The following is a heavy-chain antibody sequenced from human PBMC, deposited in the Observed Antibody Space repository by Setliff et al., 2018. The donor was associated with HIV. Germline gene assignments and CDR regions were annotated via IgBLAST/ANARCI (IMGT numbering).Heavy chain of an antibody. V-gene: IGHV4-39*01. D-gene: IGHD3-16*02. CDR1: GGSIDSSDYY. J-gene: IGHJ2*01. CDR3: ARLILGELSLFGPYWYFDL. Sequence: ETLSLTCSVSGGSIDSSDYYWGWIRQPPGKGLECIGTVYYTGSTFYNPSLDSRVTISVDTSKNQFSLKLRSVTATDTTVYYCARLILGELSLFGPYWYFDLWGRGTLVTVSS. CDR2: VYYTGST.